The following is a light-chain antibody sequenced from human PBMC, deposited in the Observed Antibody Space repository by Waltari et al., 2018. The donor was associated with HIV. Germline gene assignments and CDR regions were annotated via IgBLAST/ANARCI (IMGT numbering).Light chain of an antibody. CDR2: ADS. J-gene: IGLJ1*01. Sequence: QSVLTQPPSVSGAPGQRVTISCSGSTSNVGTIYLLHWYQQLPGMAPKLLISADSSRRSGVPDGFSASKSGTSGSLTITGLQPEEEADYYCQTFDITLGGFYVFGTGTKVTVL. CDR3: QTFDITLGGFYV. V-gene: IGLV1-40*01. CDR1: TSNVGTIYL.